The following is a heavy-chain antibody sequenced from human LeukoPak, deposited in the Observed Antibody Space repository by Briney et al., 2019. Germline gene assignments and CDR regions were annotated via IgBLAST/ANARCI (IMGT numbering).Heavy chain of an antibody. CDR3: ARRSTLSSTTRAYYYYYYMDV. CDR2: INPNSGST. J-gene: IGHJ6*03. Sequence: ASVKVSCKASGYTFTGYYMHWVRQAPGQGLEWMGWINPNSGSTNYAQKFQGRVTMTRDTSISTAYMELSRLRSDDTAVYYCARRSTLSSTTRAYYYYYYMDVWGKGTTVTVSS. D-gene: IGHD2-2*01. CDR1: GYTFTGYY. V-gene: IGHV1-2*02.